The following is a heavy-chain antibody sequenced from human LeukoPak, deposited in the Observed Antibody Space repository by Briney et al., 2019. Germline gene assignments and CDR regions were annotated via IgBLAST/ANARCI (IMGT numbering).Heavy chain of an antibody. CDR1: GFTFSSYS. CDR2: ISSSSSYI. CDR3: ARADDYGDKTRGRGDY. Sequence: GGSLRLSCAASGFTFSSYSMNWVRQAPGKGLEWVSSISSSSSYIYYADSVKGRFTISRDNAKNSLYLQMNSLRAEDTAVYYCARADDYGDKTRGRGDYWGQGTLVTVSS. V-gene: IGHV3-21*01. J-gene: IGHJ4*02. D-gene: IGHD4-23*01.